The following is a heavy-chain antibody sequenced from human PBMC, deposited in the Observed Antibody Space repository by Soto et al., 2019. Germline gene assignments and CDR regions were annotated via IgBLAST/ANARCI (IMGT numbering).Heavy chain of an antibody. CDR1: GASVSSGSFY. J-gene: IGHJ4*02. Sequence: SETLSLTCSVTGASVSSGSFYWSWIRQPPGKGLEWIGFIYNNETFNYNPSLKSRVTLSVDTSKHQFSLKLSSVTAADTAVYYCARVPLRYSSSHNFDSWGQGALVTVSS. CDR2: IYNNETF. V-gene: IGHV4-61*01. D-gene: IGHD6-19*01. CDR3: ARVPLRYSSSHNFDS.